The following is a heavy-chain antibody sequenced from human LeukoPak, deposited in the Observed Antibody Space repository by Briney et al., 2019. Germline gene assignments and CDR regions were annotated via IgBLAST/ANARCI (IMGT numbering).Heavy chain of an antibody. J-gene: IGHJ4*02. V-gene: IGHV3-23*01. CDR2: VSAGGTNT. CDR1: PVTFGTSA. Sequence: GGSLRLSCVGSPVTFGTSAMSWVRQAPGKGLEWVSAVSAGGTNTYYADSVEGRFTISRDNSKDTLYLHMDSLRVEDTAQYFCARINCSGGTCYDYFGDWGQGTLVTVSS. D-gene: IGHD2-15*01. CDR3: ARINCSGGTCYDYFGD.